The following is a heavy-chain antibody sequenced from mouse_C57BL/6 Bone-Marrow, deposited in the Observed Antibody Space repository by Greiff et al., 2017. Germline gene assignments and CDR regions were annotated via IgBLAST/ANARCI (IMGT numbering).Heavy chain of an antibody. D-gene: IGHD2-3*01. CDR3: VCLGYCWYFEV. CDR1: GYTFTSYW. CDR2: IYPSDSET. Sequence: QVQLQQPGAELVRPGSSVKLSCKASGYTFTSYWMDWVKQRPGQGLEWIGNIYPSDSETHYNQKFKDKATLTVDKSSSTAYMPLISLTSEDSAVYYCVCLGYCWYFEVWGTGTTVTVSS. J-gene: IGHJ1*03. V-gene: IGHV1-61*01.